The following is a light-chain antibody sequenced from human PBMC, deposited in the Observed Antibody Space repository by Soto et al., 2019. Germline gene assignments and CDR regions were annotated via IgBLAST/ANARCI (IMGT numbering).Light chain of an antibody. CDR3: QQRSNPT. CDR2: AAS. Sequence: EIVLTQSPATLYLSPGERATLSCSASPSVSSYLAWYQQKPGQAPRLLIYAASNRATGIPARFSGSGSGTDFTLTISILEPAEFAVYYCQQRSNPTFGQGTRLEIK. CDR1: PSVSSY. J-gene: IGKJ5*01. V-gene: IGKV3-11*01.